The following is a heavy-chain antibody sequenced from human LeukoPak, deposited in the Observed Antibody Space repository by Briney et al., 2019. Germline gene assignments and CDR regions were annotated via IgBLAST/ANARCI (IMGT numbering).Heavy chain of an antibody. CDR3: AKDSFRFFSSTSCSGLDY. D-gene: IGHD2-2*01. CDR1: RFTFDDYA. J-gene: IGHJ4*02. Sequence: GGSLTLSCAASRFTFDDYAMQWVRHAPGKGLEWVSGISWDSGSIGYADSVKGRFTISRDTAKNSLYLQMNSLRAEDTALYYCAKDSFRFFSSTSCSGLDYWGQGTLVTVSS. CDR2: ISWDSGSI. V-gene: IGHV3-9*01.